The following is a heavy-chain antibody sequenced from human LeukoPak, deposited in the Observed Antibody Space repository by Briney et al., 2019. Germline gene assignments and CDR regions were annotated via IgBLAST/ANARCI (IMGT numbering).Heavy chain of an antibody. CDR2: IKQDGSAK. CDR3: ARLTVEMATIIPRDAFDI. J-gene: IGHJ3*02. D-gene: IGHD5-24*01. V-gene: IGHV3-7*01. Sequence: GGSLRLSCAASGFTFSSYWMSWVRQAPGKGLEWVANIKQDGSAKYYVDSVKGRFTISRDNAKNSLYLQMNSLRAEDTAVYYCARLTVEMATIIPRDAFDIWGQGTMVTVSS. CDR1: GFTFSSYW.